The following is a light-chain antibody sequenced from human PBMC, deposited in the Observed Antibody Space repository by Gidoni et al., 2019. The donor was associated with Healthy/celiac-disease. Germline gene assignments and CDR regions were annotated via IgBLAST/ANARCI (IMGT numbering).Light chain of an antibody. CDR1: QSVSSN. V-gene: IGKV3-15*01. CDR3: QQYNNWPVT. CDR2: GAS. J-gene: IGKJ5*01. Sequence: EIVMTQSPATLSVSPGERATLSCRASQSVSSNLAWYQQKPGQAPSLLIYGASTRATGIPARFSGSGSGTEFPLTISSLQSEDFAVYSCQQYNNWPVTFGQGTRLEIK.